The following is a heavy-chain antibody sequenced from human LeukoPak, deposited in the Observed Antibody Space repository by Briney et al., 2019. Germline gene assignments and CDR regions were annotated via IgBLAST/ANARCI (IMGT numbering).Heavy chain of an antibody. CDR1: GGSISSSSYY. D-gene: IGHD2-21*02. Sequence: SETLSLTCTVSGGSISSSSYYWGWIRQPPGKGLEWIGSIYYSGSTYYNPSLKSRVSMSVDTSKNQFSLKLTSVTAADTAVYYCARSPRRVTATIYFDYWGQGTLVTASS. V-gene: IGHV4-39*07. CDR2: IYYSGST. CDR3: ARSPRRVTATIYFDY. J-gene: IGHJ4*02.